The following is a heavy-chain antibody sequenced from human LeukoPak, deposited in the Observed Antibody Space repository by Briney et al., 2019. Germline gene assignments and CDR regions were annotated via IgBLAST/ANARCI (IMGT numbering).Heavy chain of an antibody. Sequence: GGSLRLSCIASGFTFSSYAMTWVRQAPGKGLEWVSAVSGSGGATYYADSVKGRFTVSRDKSKNTLYLQMKGLRAEDTAIYYCAKLYDSSGYYTTEAFDSWGQGTLVNVS. CDR2: VSGSGGAT. V-gene: IGHV3-23*01. CDR3: AKLYDSSGYYTTEAFDS. CDR1: GFTFSSYA. D-gene: IGHD3-22*01. J-gene: IGHJ4*02.